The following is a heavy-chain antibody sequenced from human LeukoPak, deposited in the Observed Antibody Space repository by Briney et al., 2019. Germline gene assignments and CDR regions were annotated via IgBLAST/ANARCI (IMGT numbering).Heavy chain of an antibody. Sequence: PGGSLRLSRAASGFTFSSYAMSWVRQAPGKGLEWVSAISGSGGSTYYADSVKGRFTISRDNSKNTLYLQMNSLRAEDTAVYYCAKSRRGSYYVFDYWGQGTLVTVSS. CDR3: AKSRRGSYYVFDY. D-gene: IGHD1-26*01. CDR1: GFTFSSYA. V-gene: IGHV3-23*01. J-gene: IGHJ4*02. CDR2: ISGSGGST.